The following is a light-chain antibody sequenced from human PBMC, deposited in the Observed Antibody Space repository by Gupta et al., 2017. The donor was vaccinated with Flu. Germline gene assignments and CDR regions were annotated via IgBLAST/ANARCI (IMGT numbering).Light chain of an antibody. CDR1: QSRVYSDGNIY. CDR3: MQGERWPWA. V-gene: IGKV2-30*01. CDR2: WGS. J-gene: IGKJ1*01. Sequence: VTLGKPASSDCRSSQSRVYSDGNIYLHWFQQRPGQSPRRLIYWGSHRDSGVPDRFSGRGSGTDFTLEISRVEAEDVGVYYCMQGERWPWAFGQGTKVEIK.